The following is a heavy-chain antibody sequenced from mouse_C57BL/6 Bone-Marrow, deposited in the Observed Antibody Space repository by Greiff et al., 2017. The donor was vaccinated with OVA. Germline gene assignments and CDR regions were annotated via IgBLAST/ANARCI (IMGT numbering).Heavy chain of an antibody. CDR3: ARDWVLRFNYFDY. CDR2: IFPGSGST. CDR1: GYTFTDYY. J-gene: IGHJ2*01. Sequence: QVQLKQSGPELVKPGASVKISCKASGYTFTDYYINWVKQRPGQGLEWIGWIFPGSGSTYYNEKFKGKATLTVDKSSSTAYMLLSSLTSEDSAVYFCARDWVLRFNYFDYWGQGTTLTVSS. V-gene: IGHV1-75*01. D-gene: IGHD1-1*01.